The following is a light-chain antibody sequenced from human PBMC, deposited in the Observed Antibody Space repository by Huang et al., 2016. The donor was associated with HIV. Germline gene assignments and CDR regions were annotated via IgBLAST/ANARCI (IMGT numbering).Light chain of an antibody. J-gene: IGKJ1*01. CDR2: GAS. V-gene: IGKV3-15*01. CDR1: QSFSNN. Sequence: ETVMTQSPATLSVSPGERATLSCWASQSFSNNLAWYQQKPGQAPRLRIYGASTRATGIPARFSGSGSGTEFTLTISSLQSEDFAVYYCQQYNNWPGTFGQGTKVEIK. CDR3: QQYNNWPGT.